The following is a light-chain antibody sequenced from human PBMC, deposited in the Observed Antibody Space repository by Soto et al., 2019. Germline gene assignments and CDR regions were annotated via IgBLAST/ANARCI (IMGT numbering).Light chain of an antibody. Sequence: ALTQPPSGYGSHGQAVTISCTGTSSDVGSYNRVSWYQQPPGTAPKLMSYEVSNRPSGVPDRFSGSKSGNTASLTISGLQAEDEADYYCSSYTSSSTYVFGTRTNVT. V-gene: IGLV2-18*02. CDR3: SSYTSSSTYV. CDR2: EVS. CDR1: SSDVGSYNR. J-gene: IGLJ1*01.